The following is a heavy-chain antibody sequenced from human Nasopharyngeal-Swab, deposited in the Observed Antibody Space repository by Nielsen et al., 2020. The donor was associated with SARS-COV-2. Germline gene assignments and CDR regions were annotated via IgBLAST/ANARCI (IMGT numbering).Heavy chain of an antibody. V-gene: IGHV2-5*02. D-gene: IGHD3-3*01. CDR3: AHLGRYYDFWSGYYNNWFDP. J-gene: IGHJ5*02. Sequence: RQAPGKALEWLALIYWDDDKRYSPSLKSRLTITKDTSKNQVVLTMTNMDPVDTATYYYAHLGRYYDFWSGYYNNWFDPWGQGTLVTVSS. CDR2: IYWDDDK.